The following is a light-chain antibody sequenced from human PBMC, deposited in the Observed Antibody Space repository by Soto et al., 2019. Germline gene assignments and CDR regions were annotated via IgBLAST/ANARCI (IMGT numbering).Light chain of an antibody. Sequence: DIRITRPPSTLSVSLGYIFTITFRASQTISSWLAWYQQKPGKAPKLLIYKASTLKSGVPSRFSGSGSGTEFTLTISSLQPDDFATYYCQQYNSYSNAFGQGTRV. V-gene: IGKV1-5*03. CDR3: QQYNSYSNA. J-gene: IGKJ1*01. CDR2: KAS. CDR1: QTISSW.